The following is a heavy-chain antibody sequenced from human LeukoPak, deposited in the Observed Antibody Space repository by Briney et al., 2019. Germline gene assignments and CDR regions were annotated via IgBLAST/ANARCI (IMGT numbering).Heavy chain of an antibody. CDR1: GYTFTGYY. J-gene: IGHJ4*02. CDR2: INPNSGGT. D-gene: IGHD5-24*01. CDR3: ARDYLEMPTIRGAADY. V-gene: IGHV1-2*02. Sequence: GASVKVSCKASGYTFTGYYMHWVRQAPGQGLEWMGWINPNSGGTNYAQKFQGRVTMTRDTSISTAYMELSRLRSDETAVHYCARDYLEMPTIRGAADYWGQGTLVTASS.